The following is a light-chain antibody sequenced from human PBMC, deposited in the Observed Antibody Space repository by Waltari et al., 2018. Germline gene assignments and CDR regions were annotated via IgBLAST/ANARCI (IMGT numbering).Light chain of an antibody. CDR3: SSYAGSIF. CDR2: EVS. V-gene: IGLV2-8*01. Sequence: QSALTQPPSASGSPGQSVTISCTGTSSDVGGYNYVSWYQQHPGKAPKLMIYEVSKRPPGVPDRFSGSKSGNTASLTVSGLQAEDEADYYCSSYAGSIFFGTGTKVTVL. CDR1: SSDVGGYNY. J-gene: IGLJ1*01.